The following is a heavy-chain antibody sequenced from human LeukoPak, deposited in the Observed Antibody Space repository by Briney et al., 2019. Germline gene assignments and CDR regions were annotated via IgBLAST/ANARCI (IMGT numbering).Heavy chain of an antibody. V-gene: IGHV4-59*01. D-gene: IGHD6-19*01. CDR1: GGSISSYY. Sequence: KPSETLPLTCTVSGGSISSYYWSWIRQPPGKGLEWIGYIHYSGTTNYNPSLKSRVTISVDTSKNQFSLKLSSVTAADTAVYYCARAGSGWTNFDYWGQGTLVTVSS. CDR3: ARAGSGWTNFDY. CDR2: IHYSGTT. J-gene: IGHJ4*02.